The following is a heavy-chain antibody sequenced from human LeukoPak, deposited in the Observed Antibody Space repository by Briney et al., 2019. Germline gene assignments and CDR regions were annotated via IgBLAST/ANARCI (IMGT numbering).Heavy chain of an antibody. D-gene: IGHD3-16*01. Sequence: TSETLSHTCTVSGGSISSYYWSWIRQPPGKGLEWIGYIYYSGSTNYNPSLKSRVTISVATSKNQFSLKLSSVTAADTAVYFCARERGGSKLSGLYGRDYYYMDVWGKGTTVTVSS. CDR3: ARERGGSKLSGLYGRDYYYMDV. J-gene: IGHJ6*03. CDR2: IYYSGST. CDR1: GGSISSYY. V-gene: IGHV4-59*01.